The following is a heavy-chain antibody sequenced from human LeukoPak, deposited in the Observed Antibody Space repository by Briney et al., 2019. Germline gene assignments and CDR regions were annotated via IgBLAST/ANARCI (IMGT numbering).Heavy chain of an antibody. CDR3: ARDPSRYDLDY. V-gene: IGHV3-7*01. Sequence: PGGSLHLSFAPSGFSFSRSYMNWARKAPGKGLEWVATIKQDGVDKYYVYPVKGRFTISRDTAKNSLFLQMNSLRAEDTAVYYCARDPSRYDLDYWGQGTLVTVSS. J-gene: IGHJ4*02. D-gene: IGHD5-12*01. CDR1: GFSFSRSY. CDR2: IKQDGVDK.